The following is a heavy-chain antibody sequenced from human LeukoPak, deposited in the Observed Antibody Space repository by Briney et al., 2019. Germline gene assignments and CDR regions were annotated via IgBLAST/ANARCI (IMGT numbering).Heavy chain of an antibody. Sequence: SETLPLTCAVYGGSFSGYYWSWIRQPPGKGLEWIGEINHSGSTNYNPSLKSRVTISVDTSKNQFSLKLSSVTAADTAVYYCARGRDTAMLKSNDYWGQGTLVTVSS. D-gene: IGHD5-18*01. J-gene: IGHJ4*02. CDR3: ARGRDTAMLKSNDY. CDR2: INHSGST. V-gene: IGHV4-34*01. CDR1: GGSFSGYY.